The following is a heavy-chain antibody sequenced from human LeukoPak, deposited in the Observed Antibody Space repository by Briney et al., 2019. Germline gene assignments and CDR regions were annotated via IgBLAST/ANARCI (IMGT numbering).Heavy chain of an antibody. J-gene: IGHJ3*02. D-gene: IGHD1-26*01. V-gene: IGHV4-59*11. CDR1: GGSISGHY. Sequence: SETLSLTCTVSGGSISGHYWTWIRQPPGKGLEWIGYIYYTGSTNYNPSLKSRVTISVDASRNQFSLELSSVTAADTAVYYCARSYGAFDIWGQGAMVTVSS. CDR2: IYYTGST. CDR3: ARSYGAFDI.